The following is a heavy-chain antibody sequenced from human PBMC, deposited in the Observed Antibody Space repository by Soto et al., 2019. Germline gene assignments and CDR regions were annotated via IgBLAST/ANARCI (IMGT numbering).Heavy chain of an antibody. J-gene: IGHJ6*03. D-gene: IGHD2-2*01. Sequence: GGSLRLSCAASGFTFSSYSMNWVRQAPGKGLEWVSSISSSSSYIYYADSVKGRFTISRDNAKNSLYLQMNSLRAEDTAVYYCAREDIVVVPALGSYYMDVWGKGTTVTVSS. CDR2: ISSSSSYI. CDR3: AREDIVVVPALGSYYMDV. V-gene: IGHV3-21*01. CDR1: GFTFSSYS.